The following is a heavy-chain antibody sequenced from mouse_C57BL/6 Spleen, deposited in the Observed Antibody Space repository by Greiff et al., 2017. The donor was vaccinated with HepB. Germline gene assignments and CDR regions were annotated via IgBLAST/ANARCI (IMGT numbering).Heavy chain of an antibody. CDR1: GYTFTDYY. CDR3: ARSGTGENY. D-gene: IGHD4-1*01. J-gene: IGHJ2*01. Sequence: EVQLQQSGPELVKPGASVKISCKASGYTFTDYYMNWVKQSHGKSLEWIGDINPNNGGTSYNQKFKGKATLTVDKSSSTAYMELRSLTSEDSAVYYCARSGTGENYWGQGTTLTVSS. V-gene: IGHV1-26*01. CDR2: INPNNGGT.